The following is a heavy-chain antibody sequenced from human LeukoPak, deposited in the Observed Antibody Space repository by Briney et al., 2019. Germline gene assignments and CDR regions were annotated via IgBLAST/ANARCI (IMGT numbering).Heavy chain of an antibody. Sequence: GGSLRLSCATSGFTFSSHGMHWVRQASGKGLEWVAVIWYDGSKKEYADSVKGRFTISRDDSKNTLYLQMNSLRAEDTAVYYCAREASGYYRDFWGQGTLVTVSS. V-gene: IGHV3-33*01. CDR2: IWYDGSKK. CDR3: AREASGYYRDF. D-gene: IGHD3-3*01. CDR1: GFTFSSHG. J-gene: IGHJ4*02.